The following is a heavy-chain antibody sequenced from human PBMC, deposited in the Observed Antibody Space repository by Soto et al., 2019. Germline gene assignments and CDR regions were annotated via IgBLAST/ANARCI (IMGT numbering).Heavy chain of an antibody. Sequence: EVQLVESGGGLVQPGGSPRLSCAASGFTVSSNYMSWVRQAPGKGLEWVSVIYSGGSTYYADSVKGRFTISRDNSKNTLYLQMNSLRAEDTAVYYCARGHGYDDFWSGYYVVGYYYYMDVWGKGTTVTVSS. CDR3: ARGHGYDDFWSGYYVVGYYYYMDV. CDR1: GFTVSSNY. V-gene: IGHV3-66*01. D-gene: IGHD3-3*01. CDR2: IYSGGST. J-gene: IGHJ6*03.